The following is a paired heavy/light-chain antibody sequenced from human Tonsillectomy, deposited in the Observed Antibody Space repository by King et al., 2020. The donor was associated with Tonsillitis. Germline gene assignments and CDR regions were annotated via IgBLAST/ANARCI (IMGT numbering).Light chain of an antibody. Sequence: EIVLTQSPGTLSLSPGETATLSCRASQSISDDYLAWYQQRPGQAPRLLIYVASSRATGIPDRFSGSGSGTDFTLTIRGLEPEDSAVYYCQQYGGSPPWTFGQGTKVDIK. CDR2: VAS. CDR3: QQYGGSPPWT. CDR1: QSISDDY. J-gene: IGKJ1*01. V-gene: IGKV3-20*01.
Heavy chain of an antibody. CDR3: ARDRRWLQWGPSGSFDY. Sequence: QVQLQESGPGLVKPSETLSLTCTVSGDSMRGYYWHWIRQAPGKGLEWIGYVYYSGTTKYNSSLTSRVTMSRDTSNNQFSLKLSSVTAADTAVYYCARDRRWLQWGPSGSFDYWGQGILVTVSP. D-gene: IGHD5-12*01. CDR2: VYYSGTT. J-gene: IGHJ4*02. V-gene: IGHV4-59*01. CDR1: GDSMRGYY.